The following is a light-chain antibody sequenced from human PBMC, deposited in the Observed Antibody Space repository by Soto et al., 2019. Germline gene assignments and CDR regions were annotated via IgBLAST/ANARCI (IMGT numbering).Light chain of an antibody. J-gene: IGKJ4*01. CDR1: QTISIF. CDR3: QHGYSTPLT. V-gene: IGKV1-39*01. CDR2: GAS. Sequence: DIKMTQSPSSLSAYVGDRVTITCRASQTISIFLNWYQQKPGKAPKLLIYGASTLQGGVPSRFSGSGSGTDFTLTISSLQPEDFATYFCQHGYSTPLTFGGGTKVDI.